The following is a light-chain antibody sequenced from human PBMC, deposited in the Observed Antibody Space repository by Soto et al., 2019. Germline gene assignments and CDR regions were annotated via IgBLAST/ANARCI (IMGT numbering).Light chain of an antibody. V-gene: IGKV1-39*01. CDR1: RSIDNY. CDR2: ATS. Sequence: DIQMTQSPSCLSASLGDRVTTSFLASRSIDNYLNWYQQKPGRAPELLVYATSSLQSGVPSRFTGGGSGTHFTLTISGLQPEDFATYFCQQSYNTPITFGQGTRLEIK. CDR3: QQSYNTPIT. J-gene: IGKJ5*01.